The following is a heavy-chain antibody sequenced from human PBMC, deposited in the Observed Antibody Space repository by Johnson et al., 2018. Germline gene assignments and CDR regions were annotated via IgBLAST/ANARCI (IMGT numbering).Heavy chain of an antibody. D-gene: IGHD2-15*01. V-gene: IGHV3-23*01. CDR1: GFTFSSFH. CDR3: AGDRGDCSGGSCWGYFQH. CDR2: IRHNGDTT. J-gene: IGHJ1*01. Sequence: VQLQESGGGLVQSGGSLRLSCAATGFTFSSFHMNWVRQAPGKGLEWVSSIRHNGDTTYYADSVKGRFTISRDNSKNTLYLQRDSLRTEDTAINYCAGDRGDCSGGSCWGYFQHWGQGTLVTVSS.